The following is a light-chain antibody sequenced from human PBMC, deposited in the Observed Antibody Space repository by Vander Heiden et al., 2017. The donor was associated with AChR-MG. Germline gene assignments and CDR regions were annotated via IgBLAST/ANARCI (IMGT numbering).Light chain of an antibody. V-gene: IGKV3-20*01. CDR2: GAS. J-gene: IGKJ1*01. Sequence: EIVLTQSPRSLSLSPGERATLSCRASQSVSSNYLAWYQQKPGQAPSLLMYGASTRATGIPDRFSGSGSGTDFTLTISRLEPEDFAMYYCQQYGTSRGTFGQGTKVEIK. CDR3: QQYGTSRGT. CDR1: QSVSSNY.